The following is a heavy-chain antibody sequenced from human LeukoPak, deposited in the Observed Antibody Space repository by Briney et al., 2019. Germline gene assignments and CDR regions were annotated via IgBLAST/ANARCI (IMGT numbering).Heavy chain of an antibody. J-gene: IGHJ4*02. Sequence: PGGSLRLSCAASGFTFSTYNMNWVRQAPGKGLEWVSSISGSSSYIYYADSVKGRFSTSRDNAKNSLYLQMNSLRAEDTAVYYCARDLLGWELHYFDYWGQGTLVTVSS. V-gene: IGHV3-21*01. CDR2: ISGSSSYI. D-gene: IGHD1-26*01. CDR1: GFTFSTYN. CDR3: ARDLLGWELHYFDY.